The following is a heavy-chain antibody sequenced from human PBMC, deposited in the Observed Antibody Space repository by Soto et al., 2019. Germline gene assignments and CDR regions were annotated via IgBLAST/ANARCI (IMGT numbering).Heavy chain of an antibody. CDR1: GGSFSGYC. Sequence: QVELQQRGAGLLKPSETLSLTCAVYGGSFSGYCWSWIRQPPGKGLEWIGEINHSGSTNYNPSLKSRVTISVDTSKNQFSLKLSSVTAADTAVYYCAREGYGSGSQLYYYYGMDVWGQGTTVTVSS. CDR3: AREGYGSGSQLYYYYGMDV. J-gene: IGHJ6*02. CDR2: INHSGST. V-gene: IGHV4-34*01. D-gene: IGHD3-10*01.